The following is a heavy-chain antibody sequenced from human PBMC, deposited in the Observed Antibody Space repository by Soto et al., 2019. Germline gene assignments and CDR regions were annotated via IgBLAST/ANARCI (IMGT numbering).Heavy chain of an antibody. J-gene: IGHJ1*01. CDR2: VYSTGST. CDR1: GGAIGGYY. Sequence: SETLSLTCSLSGGAIGGYYWSWIRQPPGEGLEWLGYVYSTGSTYYNPSLKSRISMSVDTSKNQFSLILSSVSAADTAVYYCARDAIRGSAAMKTHWGLGTLVTVSS. CDR3: ARDAIRGSAAMKTH. V-gene: IGHV4-4*08.